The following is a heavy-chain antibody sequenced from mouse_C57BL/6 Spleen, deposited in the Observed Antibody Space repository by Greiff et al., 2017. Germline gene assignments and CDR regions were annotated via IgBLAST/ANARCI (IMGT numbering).Heavy chain of an antibody. Sequence: VQLQQPGAELVRPGSSVKLSCKASGYTFTSYWMDWVKQRPGQGLEWIGNIYPSDSETHYNQKFKDKATLTVDKSSSTAYMQLSSLTSEDSAVYYCARLGDWDRFAYWGQGTLVTVSA. J-gene: IGHJ3*01. D-gene: IGHD4-1*01. CDR1: GYTFTSYW. V-gene: IGHV1-61*01. CDR2: IYPSDSET. CDR3: ARLGDWDRFAY.